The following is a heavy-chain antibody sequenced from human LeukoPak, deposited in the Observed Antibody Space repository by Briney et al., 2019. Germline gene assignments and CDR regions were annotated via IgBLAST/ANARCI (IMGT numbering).Heavy chain of an antibody. CDR3: ARAQSYSSSWYGGSDY. CDR2: ISYDGSNK. D-gene: IGHD6-13*01. Sequence: PGRSLRLSCAASGFTFSSYAMHWVRQAPGKGLEWVAVISYDGSNKYYADSVKGRFTISRDNSKNTLYLQMNSLRAEDTAVYYCARAQSYSSSWYGGSDYWGQGTLVTVSS. J-gene: IGHJ4*02. V-gene: IGHV3-30*04. CDR1: GFTFSSYA.